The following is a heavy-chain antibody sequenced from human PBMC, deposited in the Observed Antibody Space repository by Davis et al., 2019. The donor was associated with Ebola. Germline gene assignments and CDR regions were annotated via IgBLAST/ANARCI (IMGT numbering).Heavy chain of an antibody. J-gene: IGHJ6*02. CDR3: ARDESARNGGGLDV. Sequence: GGSLRLSCAASGFTVSSNHMYWVRQAPGKGLECVSVILSGGYTYYADSLTGRFTASSDSSKNTLYLQMSSLSAEDTAVYYCARDESARNGGGLDVWGQGTTVTVAS. D-gene: IGHD4-23*01. V-gene: IGHV3-53*01. CDR1: GFTVSSNH. CDR2: ILSGGYT.